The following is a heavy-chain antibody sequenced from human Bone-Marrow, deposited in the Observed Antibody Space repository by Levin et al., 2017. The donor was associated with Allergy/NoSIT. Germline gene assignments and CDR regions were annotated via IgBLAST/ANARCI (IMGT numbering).Heavy chain of an antibody. CDR2: IKTNADGGTI. D-gene: IGHD3-3*01. V-gene: IGHV3-15*01. J-gene: IGHJ4*02. CDR3: TSGDFDFWSGYYSFEY. CDR1: GLTFTNAW. Sequence: KPGGSLRLSCAASGLTFTNAWMNWVRQAPGKGLEWVGLIKTNADGGTIDYAAPVKGRFTISRDDSNNTLYLHMNSLKTEDTAVYYCTSGDFDFWSGYYSFEYWGQGTLVTVSS.